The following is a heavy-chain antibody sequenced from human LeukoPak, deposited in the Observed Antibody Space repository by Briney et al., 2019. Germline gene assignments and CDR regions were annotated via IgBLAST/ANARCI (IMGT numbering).Heavy chain of an antibody. Sequence: GGSLRLSCAASGFTFSTYAMHWVRQAPGKGLEWVAVISYDGSSKYYADSVKGRFTISRDNSKNTLYLQMNSLRAEDTAVYYCARDRTGGFDPWGQGTLVTVSS. CDR1: GFTFSTYA. CDR3: ARDRTGGFDP. D-gene: IGHD1-14*01. CDR2: ISYDGSSK. J-gene: IGHJ5*02. V-gene: IGHV3-30*04.